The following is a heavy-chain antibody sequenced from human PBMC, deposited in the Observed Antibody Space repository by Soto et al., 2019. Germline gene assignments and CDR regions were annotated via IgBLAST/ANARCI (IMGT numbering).Heavy chain of an antibody. Sequence: GASVKVSCKASGFTFTSSAVQWVRQASGERLEWIGWIVVGSGNTYYAQKFHERVTITADESTTTAYMELSSLRSDDTAVYYCAKDGGRDGYFGNWFDPWGQGALVTVSS. J-gene: IGHJ5*02. CDR2: IVVGSGNT. D-gene: IGHD5-12*01. CDR1: GFTFTSSA. V-gene: IGHV1-58*01. CDR3: AKDGGRDGYFGNWFDP.